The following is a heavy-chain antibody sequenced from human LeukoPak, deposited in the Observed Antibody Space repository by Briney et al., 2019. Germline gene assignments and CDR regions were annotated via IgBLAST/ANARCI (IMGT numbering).Heavy chain of an antibody. CDR2: INDNGGST. D-gene: IGHD3-10*01. Sequence: GGSLRLSCSASGFAFSAYAMHWVRQAPGEGLEYVSGINDNGGSTHSADSVTGRFSTSRDNSKNTLYLRVSGLRGDDTAVYYCVKAGGDSLYYGLDVWGQGTTVTVSS. V-gene: IGHV3-64D*06. CDR1: GFAFSAYA. J-gene: IGHJ6*02. CDR3: VKAGGDSLYYGLDV.